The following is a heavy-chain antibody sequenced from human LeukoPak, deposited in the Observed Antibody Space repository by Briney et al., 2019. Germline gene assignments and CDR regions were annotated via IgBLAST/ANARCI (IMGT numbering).Heavy chain of an antibody. V-gene: IGHV4-59*01. D-gene: IGHD2-2*01. J-gene: IGHJ3*02. CDR1: GGSISSYY. CDR2: IYYSGST. Sequence: PSETLSLTCTVSGGSISSYYWSWIRQPPGQGLEWIGYIYYSGSTNYNPSLKSRVTISVDTSKKQFSLKLSSVTAADTAVYYCARERYCSSTSCHDDAFDIWGQGTMVTVSS. CDR3: ARERYCSSTSCHDDAFDI.